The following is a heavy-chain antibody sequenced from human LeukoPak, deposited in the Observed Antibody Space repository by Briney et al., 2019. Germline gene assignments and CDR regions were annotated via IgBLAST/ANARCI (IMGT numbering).Heavy chain of an antibody. J-gene: IGHJ4*02. V-gene: IGHV3-30*04. Sequence: GGSLRLSCAASGFTFSSYAMHWVRQAPGKGLEWVALISYDGSDKYYADTVEGRFTISRDNSKSTVHLQMDSLRTEDTAVYFCAREVVAVLPDASTNDYWGQGALVFVSS. CDR1: GFTFSSYA. CDR3: AREVVAVLPDASTNDY. CDR2: ISYDGSDK. D-gene: IGHD2-8*01.